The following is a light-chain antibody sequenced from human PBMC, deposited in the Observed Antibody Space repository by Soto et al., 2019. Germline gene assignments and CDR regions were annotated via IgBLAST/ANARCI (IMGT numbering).Light chain of an antibody. Sequence: DIQMTQSPSTLSASVGDRVTITCRASQSISSWLAWYQQKQGQAPKLLIYKASTLQSGVPSRFSGSGSGTEFTLAISSLQHDDSATYYCQQYNDNWTFGQGTKVEIK. CDR2: KAS. V-gene: IGKV1-5*03. CDR1: QSISSW. J-gene: IGKJ1*01. CDR3: QQYNDNWT.